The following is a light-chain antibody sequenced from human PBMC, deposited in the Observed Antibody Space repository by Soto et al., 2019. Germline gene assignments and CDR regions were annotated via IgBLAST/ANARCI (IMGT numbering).Light chain of an antibody. Sequence: QSVLTQPPSASGSPGQSVTISCTGTSSDVGAHNFVSWHQQHPGKAPKLMIYEVSKRPSGVPDRFSGSKSGNTASLTVSWLQAEDEADYYCSSYAGSNNYVFGPGTKVTVL. J-gene: IGLJ1*01. V-gene: IGLV2-8*01. CDR1: SSDVGAHNF. CDR3: SSYAGSNNYV. CDR2: EVS.